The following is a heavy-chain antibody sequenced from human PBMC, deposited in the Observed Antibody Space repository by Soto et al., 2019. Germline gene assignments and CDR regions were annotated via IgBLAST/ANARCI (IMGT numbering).Heavy chain of an antibody. J-gene: IGHJ4*02. V-gene: IGHV3-23*01. CDR2: ISGSGGST. CDR1: GFPFSSYA. D-gene: IGHD6-19*01. CDR3: ATYLFIAVAGQFDY. Sequence: GGSLRLSCAASGFPFSSYAMSWVRQAPGKGLEWVSAISGSGGSTYYADSVKGRFTISRDNSKNTLYLQMNSLRAEDTAVYYCATYLFIAVAGQFDYWGQGTLVTVSS.